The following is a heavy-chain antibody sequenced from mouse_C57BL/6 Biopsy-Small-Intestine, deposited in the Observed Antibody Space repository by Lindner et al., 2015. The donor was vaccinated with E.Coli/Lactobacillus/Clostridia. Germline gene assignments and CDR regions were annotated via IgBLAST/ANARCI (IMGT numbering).Heavy chain of an antibody. Sequence: VQLQESGPELVKPGASVKMSCKASGYTFASYGISWVKQRTGQGLEWIGEIYPRSGITYYNEKFKGKATLTSDKSSSTAYMELSSLTSEDSTVYYCARDYYSNYGAMDYWGQGTSVTVSS. CDR3: ARDYYSNYGAMDY. V-gene: IGHV1-81*01. CDR2: IYPRSGIT. D-gene: IGHD2-5*01. CDR1: GYTFASYG. J-gene: IGHJ4*01.